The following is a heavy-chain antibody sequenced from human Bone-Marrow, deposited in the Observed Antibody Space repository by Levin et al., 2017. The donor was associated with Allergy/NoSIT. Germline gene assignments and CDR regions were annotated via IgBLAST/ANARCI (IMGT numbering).Heavy chain of an antibody. V-gene: IGHV3-7*01. CDR2: IRQDGGEN. D-gene: IGHD1-14*01. Sequence: PAGGSLRLSCAASGFTFSSHWMSWIRQAPGKGLEWVAHIRQDGGENYYVDSVKGRFSISRDNAKNSLHLQMNSLRAEDTAVYYCARLLWMGMSEPYALDIWGQGTMVTVSS. CDR3: ARLLWMGMSEPYALDI. J-gene: IGHJ3*02. CDR1: GFTFSSHW.